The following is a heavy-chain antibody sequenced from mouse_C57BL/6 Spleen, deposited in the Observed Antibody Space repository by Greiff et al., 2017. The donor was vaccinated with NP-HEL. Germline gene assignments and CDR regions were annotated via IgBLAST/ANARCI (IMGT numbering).Heavy chain of an antibody. CDR2: IYPRSGNT. J-gene: IGHJ2*01. CDR3: AKPKSPYYYGSIDDY. Sequence: QVQLQQSGAELARPGASVKLSCKASGYTFTSYGISWVKQRTGQGLEWIGEIYPRSGNTYYNEKFKGKATLTADKSSSTAYMELRSLTSEDSAVYFCAKPKSPYYYGSIDDYWGQGTTLTVSS. D-gene: IGHD1-1*02. CDR1: GYTFTSYG. V-gene: IGHV1-81*01.